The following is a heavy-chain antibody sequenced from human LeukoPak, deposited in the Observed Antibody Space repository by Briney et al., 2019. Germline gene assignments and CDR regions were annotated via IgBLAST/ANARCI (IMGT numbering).Heavy chain of an antibody. CDR1: SFTFSSYW. Sequence: GGSLRLSCAASSFTFSSYWMTWVRQAPGRGLEWVANIKEDGSKTFYVDSVKGRFTISRDNAKNSLYLQMNSLRAEDTAVYYCARDPYYYDSGSFAAFDIWGQGTMVTVSS. V-gene: IGHV3-7*01. J-gene: IGHJ3*02. D-gene: IGHD3-10*01. CDR3: ARDPYYYDSGSFAAFDI. CDR2: IKEDGSKT.